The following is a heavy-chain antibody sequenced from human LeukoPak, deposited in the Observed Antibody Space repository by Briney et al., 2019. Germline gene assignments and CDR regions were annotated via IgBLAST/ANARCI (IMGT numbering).Heavy chain of an antibody. CDR2: INHSGST. Sequence: PSETLSLTCAVYNGSFSGYYWSWIRQPPGKGLEWIGEINHSGSTNYNPSLKSRVTISEDTSKNQFSLKLTSVTAADTAVYYCARLRIQLWLMYLWFDPWGQGTLVTVSS. CDR1: NGSFSGYY. D-gene: IGHD5-18*01. J-gene: IGHJ5*02. CDR3: ARLRIQLWLMYLWFDP. V-gene: IGHV4-34*01.